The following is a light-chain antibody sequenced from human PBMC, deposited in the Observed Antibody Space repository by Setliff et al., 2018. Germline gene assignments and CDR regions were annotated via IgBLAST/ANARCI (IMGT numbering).Light chain of an antibody. CDR1: SSDVGNYDF. J-gene: IGLJ1*01. V-gene: IGLV2-8*01. CDR3: SSYAGSNNPYV. CDR2: EVS. Sequence: QSVLAQPPSASGSPGQSVTVSCTGTSSDVGNYDFVSWYQQRPGKAPKLLIYEVSKRPSGVPDRFSGSKSGNTASLTVSGLQAEDEADYYCSSYAGSNNPYVFGTGTRSPS.